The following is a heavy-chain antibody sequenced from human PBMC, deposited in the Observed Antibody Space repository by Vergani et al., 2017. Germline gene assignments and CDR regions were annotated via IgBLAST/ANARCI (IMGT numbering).Heavy chain of an antibody. CDR1: GGSFSGYY. Sequence: QVQLQQWGAGLLKPSETLSLTCAVYGGSFSGYYWSWIRQPPGKGLEWIGEINHSGSTNYNPSLKSRVTISVDTSKNQFSLKLSPVTAADTAVYYGAIGGRRYFDLWGRGTLVTVSS. J-gene: IGHJ2*01. CDR3: AIGGRRYFDL. V-gene: IGHV4-34*01. CDR2: INHSGST.